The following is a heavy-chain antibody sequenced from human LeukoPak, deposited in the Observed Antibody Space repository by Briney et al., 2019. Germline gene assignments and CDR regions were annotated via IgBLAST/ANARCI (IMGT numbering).Heavy chain of an antibody. Sequence: GGSLRLSCAAFGFTFSSYEMNWVRQAPGKGLEWVSYISSSGSTIYYADSVKGRFTISRDNAKNTLYLQMNSLRAEDTAMYYCARDFDRYYFDYWGQGTLVTVSS. CDR3: ARDFDRYYFDY. CDR2: ISSSGSTI. J-gene: IGHJ4*02. D-gene: IGHD3-9*01. CDR1: GFTFSSYE. V-gene: IGHV3-48*03.